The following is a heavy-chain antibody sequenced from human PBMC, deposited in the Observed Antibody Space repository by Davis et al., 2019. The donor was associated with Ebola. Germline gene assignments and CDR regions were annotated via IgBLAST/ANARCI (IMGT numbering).Heavy chain of an antibody. Sequence: ASVKVSCKASGGTFSSYAINWVRQAPGQGLEWMGWISAYNGNTNYAQKLQGRVTMTTDTSTSTAYMELRSLRSDDTAVYYCARVSYDFWSGYDYWGQGTLVTVSS. CDR1: GGTFSSYA. J-gene: IGHJ4*02. D-gene: IGHD3-3*01. V-gene: IGHV1-18*01. CDR2: ISAYNGNT. CDR3: ARVSYDFWSGYDY.